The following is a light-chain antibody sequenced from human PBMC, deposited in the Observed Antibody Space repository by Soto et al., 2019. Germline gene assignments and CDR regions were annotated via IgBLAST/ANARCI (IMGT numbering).Light chain of an antibody. CDR1: SSDVGGYNY. CDR3: CSYAGSNNFVV. J-gene: IGLJ2*01. V-gene: IGLV2-8*01. Sequence: QSVLTQPPSASGSPGQSVTISCTGTSSDVGGYNYVSWYQQHPGKAPKLMIYEVNKRPSGVPDRFSGSKSGNTASLTVSGLQAEDEADYYCCSYAGSNNFVVFGGGTKLTVL. CDR2: EVN.